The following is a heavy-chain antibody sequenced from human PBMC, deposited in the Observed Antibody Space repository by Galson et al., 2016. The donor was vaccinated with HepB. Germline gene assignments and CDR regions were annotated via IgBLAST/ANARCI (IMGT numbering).Heavy chain of an antibody. CDR3: ARGAPGDYYYGMDV. CDR1: GGSINSGGYS. J-gene: IGHJ6*02. CDR2: IYYSGAT. Sequence: LSLTCAVSGGSINSGGYSWRWIRQPPGKGLEYIGYIYYSGATYYNPSLKSRVTISVDRAKSPVSLTLSSVTAADSAVYYCARGAPGDYYYGMDVWGQGTTVTVSS. V-gene: IGHV4-30-2*01.